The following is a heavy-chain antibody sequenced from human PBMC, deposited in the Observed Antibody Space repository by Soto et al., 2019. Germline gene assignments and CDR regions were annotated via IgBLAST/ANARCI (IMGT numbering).Heavy chain of an antibody. CDR1: GFNFDDYA. D-gene: IGHD5-12*01. CDR3: AKDHDEDFGYDLDYMNY. J-gene: IGHJ4*02. Sequence: EVQLVESGGGLVQPGRSLRLSCAASGFNFDDYAMHWVRQAPGKNLVWVSGISWEGGSVGYADSGKGRFTISRDNAKNSPYLEMNNLRSEDTALYYCAKDHDEDFGYDLDYMNYWGQGTLVTVSS. V-gene: IGHV3-9*01. CDR2: ISWEGGSV.